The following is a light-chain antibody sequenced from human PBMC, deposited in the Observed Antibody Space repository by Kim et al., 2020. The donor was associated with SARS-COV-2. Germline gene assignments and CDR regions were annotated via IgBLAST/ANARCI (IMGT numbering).Light chain of an antibody. CDR1: SSDVGGYTY. CDR3: CSYAGSYTVV. J-gene: IGLJ2*01. Sequence: GQSVTISCTGTSSDVGGYTYLSSYQLHPRKAPKLMIYDVSKRPAGVPDRFSGSKSGHTASLTISGLQAEDEAEYYCCSYAGSYTVVFGGGTQLTVL. CDR2: DVS. V-gene: IGLV2-11*01.